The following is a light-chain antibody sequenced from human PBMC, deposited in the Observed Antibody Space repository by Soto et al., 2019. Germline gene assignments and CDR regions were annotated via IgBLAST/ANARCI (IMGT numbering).Light chain of an antibody. Sequence: EIGMTQSPATLSVSPGERATLSCRASESVGSTLAWYQQKPGQAPRLLIYGASTRAPGIPARFSGGGSGTEFTLTISSLQSEDFALYYCQQYNNWLTFGGGTKVEIK. CDR1: ESVGST. J-gene: IGKJ4*01. V-gene: IGKV3-15*01. CDR3: QQYNNWLT. CDR2: GAS.